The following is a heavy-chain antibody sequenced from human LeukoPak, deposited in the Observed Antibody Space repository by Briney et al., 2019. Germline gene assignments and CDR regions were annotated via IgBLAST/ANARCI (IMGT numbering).Heavy chain of an antibody. CDR3: ARAKATANGGFDL. CDR1: GGPISSDDYY. V-gene: IGHV4-30-2*01. CDR2: IYHSGST. J-gene: IGHJ2*01. Sequence: SETLSLTCTVSGGPISSDDYYWTWIRQPPGKGLEWIGYIYHSGSTDYIPSLKSRVAISVERSKNQFSLKLTSLTAADTAVYYCARAKATANGGFDLWGRGTLVTVSS.